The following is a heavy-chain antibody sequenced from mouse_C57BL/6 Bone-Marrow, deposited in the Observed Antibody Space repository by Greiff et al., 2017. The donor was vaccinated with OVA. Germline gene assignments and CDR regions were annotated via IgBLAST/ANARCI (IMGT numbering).Heavy chain of an antibody. CDR1: GFTFSSYA. CDR3: ARERSNPFDY. J-gene: IGHJ2*01. V-gene: IGHV5-4*01. D-gene: IGHD2-5*01. Sequence: EVQREESGGGLVKPGGSLKLSCAASGFTFSSYAMSWVRQTPEKRLEWVATISDGGSYTYYPDNVKGRFTISRDNAKNNLYLQLSHLKSEDTAMCYGARERSNPFDYWGQGTTLTVSS. CDR2: ISDGGSYT.